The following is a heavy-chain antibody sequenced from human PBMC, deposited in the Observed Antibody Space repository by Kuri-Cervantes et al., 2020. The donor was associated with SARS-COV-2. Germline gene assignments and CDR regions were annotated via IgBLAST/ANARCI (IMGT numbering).Heavy chain of an antibody. D-gene: IGHD3-22*01. CDR1: GASIYSNTYY. J-gene: IGHJ2*01. Sequence: SETLSLTCILSGASIYSNTYYWGWIRQPPGKGLEWIGGIFYSGITYYNPSLKSRVTISVDTSKNQFSLRLTSVTAADTALYYCSRQLYYYDSRSDLRGFLDLWGRGTLVTVSS. CDR3: SRQLYYYDSRSDLRGFLDL. CDR2: IFYSGIT. V-gene: IGHV4-39*01.